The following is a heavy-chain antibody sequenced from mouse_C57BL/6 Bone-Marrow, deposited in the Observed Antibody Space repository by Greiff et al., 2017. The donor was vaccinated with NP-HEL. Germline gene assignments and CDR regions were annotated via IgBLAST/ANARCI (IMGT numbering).Heavy chain of an antibody. D-gene: IGHD4-1*01. CDR3: ARRWDVFFDY. CDR2: IDPSYSYT. V-gene: IGHV1-59*01. J-gene: IGHJ2*01. CDR1: GYTFTSYW. Sequence: QVQLQQPGAELVRPGTSVKLSCKASGYTFTSYWMHWVKQRPGQGLEWIGVIDPSYSYTNYNQKIKGKATLTVETASITASMQLSSLTSEDAAVYYCARRWDVFFDYWGQGTTLTVSS.